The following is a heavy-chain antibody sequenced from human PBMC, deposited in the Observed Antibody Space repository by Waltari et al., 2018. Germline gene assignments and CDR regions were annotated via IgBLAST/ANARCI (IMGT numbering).Heavy chain of an antibody. J-gene: IGHJ4*02. CDR2: SYHSGST. V-gene: IGHV4-38-2*02. D-gene: IGHD6-6*01. CDR3: ARDPLTYSSSSGVDY. Sequence: QVQLQESGPGLVKPSETLSLTCAVSGYSISSGYYWGWIRQPPGKGLEWIGSSYHSGSTYDNPSLKSRVTISVDTSKNQFSLKLSSGTAADTAVYYCARDPLTYSSSSGVDYWGQGTLVTVSS. CDR1: GYSISSGYY.